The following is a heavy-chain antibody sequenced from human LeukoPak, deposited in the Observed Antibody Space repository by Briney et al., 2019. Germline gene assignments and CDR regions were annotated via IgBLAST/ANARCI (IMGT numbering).Heavy chain of an antibody. CDR2: ISSNGGST. V-gene: IGHV3-64*01. Sequence: PGGSLRLSCAASGFTFSTYWMSWVRQAPGKGLEYVSAISSNGGSTYYANSVKGRFTISRDNSKNTPYLQMGSLRAEDMAVYYCARDILTGYHDYWGQGTLVTVSS. CDR1: GFTFSTYW. D-gene: IGHD3-9*01. J-gene: IGHJ4*02. CDR3: ARDILTGYHDY.